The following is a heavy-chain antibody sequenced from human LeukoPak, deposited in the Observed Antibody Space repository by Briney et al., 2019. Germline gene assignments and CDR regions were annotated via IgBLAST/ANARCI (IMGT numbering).Heavy chain of an antibody. V-gene: IGHV4-30-4*08. CDR1: GGSISSGDYY. CDR2: IYSSGST. CDR3: AGATISYYMDV. D-gene: IGHD3-3*01. J-gene: IGHJ6*03. Sequence: SQTLSLTCTVSGGSISSGDYYWSWIRQPPGKGLEWIGYIYSSGSTYYNPSLKSRVTISVDTSKNQFSLKLSSVTAADTAVYYCAGATISYYMDVWGKGTTVTVSS.